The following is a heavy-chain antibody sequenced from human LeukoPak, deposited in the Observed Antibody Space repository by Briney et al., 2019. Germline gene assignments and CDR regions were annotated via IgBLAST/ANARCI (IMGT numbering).Heavy chain of an antibody. CDR1: GGSISSGDYY. V-gene: IGHV4-30-4*01. CDR3: ARDHKDCSSTSCYPADAFDI. Sequence: SETLSLTCTVSGGSISSGDYYWSWIRQPPGKGLEGIGYIYYSGSTYYNPSLKSRVTISVDTSKNQFSLKLSSVTAADTAVYYCARDHKDCSSTSCYPADAFDIWGQGTMVTVSS. CDR2: IYYSGST. J-gene: IGHJ3*02. D-gene: IGHD2-2*01.